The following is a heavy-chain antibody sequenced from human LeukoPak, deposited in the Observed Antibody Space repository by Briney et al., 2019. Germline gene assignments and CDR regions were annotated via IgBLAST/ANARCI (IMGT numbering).Heavy chain of an antibody. CDR3: ARNDVSGSLDY. CDR2: IYSDGST. V-gene: IGHV3-66*01. J-gene: IGHJ4*02. CDR1: GFIVSGDF. D-gene: IGHD3-10*01. Sequence: GGSLRLSCAASGFIVSGDFMSWVRQAPGKGLEWVSVIYSDGSTYYADSVKGRFTISRDNAKNSLYLQMNSLRDEDTAVYYCARNDVSGSLDYWGQGTLVTVSS.